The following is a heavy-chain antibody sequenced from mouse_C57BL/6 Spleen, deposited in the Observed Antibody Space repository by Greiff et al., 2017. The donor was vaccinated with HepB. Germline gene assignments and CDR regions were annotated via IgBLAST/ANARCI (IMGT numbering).Heavy chain of an antibody. CDR3: ARGVTTVVARYWYFDV. J-gene: IGHJ1*03. V-gene: IGHV3-6*01. Sequence: VQLKESGPGLVKPSQSLSLTCSVTGYSITSGYYWNWIRQFPGNKLEWMGYISYDGSNNYNPSLKNRISITRDTSKNQFFLKLNSVTTEDTATYYCARGVTTVVARYWYFDVWGTGTTVTVSS. CDR1: GYSITSGYY. D-gene: IGHD1-1*01. CDR2: ISYDGSN.